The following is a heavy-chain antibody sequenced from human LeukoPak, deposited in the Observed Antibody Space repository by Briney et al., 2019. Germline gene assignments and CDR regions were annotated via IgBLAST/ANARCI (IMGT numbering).Heavy chain of an antibody. V-gene: IGHV3-48*01. CDR1: GFTFGIYA. CDR3: ARGPPESLRFLEWNSPLHY. Sequence: GGSLRLSCAASGFTFGIYAMNWVRQAPGKGLEWVSYIGPSGSNIYYADSVKGRFTISRDNAKDSLYLQMNSLRAEDTAVYYCARGPPESLRFLEWNSPLHYWGQGTLVTVSS. CDR2: IGPSGSNI. D-gene: IGHD3-3*01. J-gene: IGHJ4*02.